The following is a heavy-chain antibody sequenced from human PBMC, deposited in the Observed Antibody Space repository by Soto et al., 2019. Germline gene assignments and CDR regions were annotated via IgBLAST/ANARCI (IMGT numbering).Heavy chain of an antibody. CDR1: GFTFSSYD. CDR3: ARGTATYYYGSGSVDY. D-gene: IGHD3-10*01. J-gene: IGHJ4*02. Sequence: EVQLVESGGGLVQPGGSLRLSCAASGFTFSSYDMHWVRQATGKGLEWVSAIGTAGDTYYPGSVKGRFTISRENAKNSLYLQMNSLRAGDTAVYYCARGTATYYYGSGSVDYWGQGTLVTVSS. CDR2: IGTAGDT. V-gene: IGHV3-13*04.